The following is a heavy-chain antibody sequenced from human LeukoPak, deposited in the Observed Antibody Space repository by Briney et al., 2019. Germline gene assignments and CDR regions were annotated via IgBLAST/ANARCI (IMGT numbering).Heavy chain of an antibody. CDR3: ARGDSNRSPSFDY. V-gene: IGHV4-34*01. D-gene: IGHD4-11*01. Sequence: SETLSLTCAVYGGSFSGYYWSWIRQPPGKGLEWIGEINHSGSTNYNPSLKSRVTISVDTSKNQFSLKLSSVTAADTAVYYCARGDSNRSPSFDYWGQGTLVTVSS. CDR2: INHSGST. J-gene: IGHJ4*02. CDR1: GGSFSGYY.